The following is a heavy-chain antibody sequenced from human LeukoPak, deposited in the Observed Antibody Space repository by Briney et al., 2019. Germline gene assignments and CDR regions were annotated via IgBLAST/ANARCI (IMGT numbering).Heavy chain of an antibody. CDR3: ARHKQQLNAFDI. D-gene: IGHD6-13*01. V-gene: IGHV4-4*09. Sequence: SETLSLNCTGSGCSISSYYWVWIRQPPGKGLKWIVYIYTSGSTNYKPSLKSRVTISVDTYKNQLSMKLRYVTAADTAVYYCARHKQQLNAFDIWGPGTMVTVSS. CDR2: IYTSGST. CDR1: GCSISSYY. J-gene: IGHJ3*02.